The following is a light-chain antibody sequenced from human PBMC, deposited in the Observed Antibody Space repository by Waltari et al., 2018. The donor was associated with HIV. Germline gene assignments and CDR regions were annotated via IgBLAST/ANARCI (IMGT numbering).Light chain of an antibody. V-gene: IGKV3-11*01. J-gene: IGKJ4*01. CDR1: QSVQEF. CDR3: QHRTTWPPT. CDR2: DAF. Sequence: EIVLTQSPAILSVSPGETATLSCRASQSVQEFLAWYQRRPVQVPRLVVYDAFKRAAGVPDRFSGSGFGTDFTLTISGLEPEDVAFYYCQHRTTWPPTFGGGTRVEIE.